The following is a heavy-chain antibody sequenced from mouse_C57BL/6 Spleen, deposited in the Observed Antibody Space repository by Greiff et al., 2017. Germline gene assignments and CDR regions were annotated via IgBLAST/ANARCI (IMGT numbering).Heavy chain of an antibody. CDR1: GYTFTSYW. V-gene: IGHV1-69*01. CDR3: ARGYYYDRAWFAY. CDR2: IDPADSYT. Sequence: QVQLQQPGAELVMPGASVKLSCKASGYTFTSYWMHWVKQRPGQGLEWIGEIDPADSYTNYNQKFKGKSTLTVDKSSSTAYMQLSSLTSEDSAVYYCARGYYYDRAWFAYWGHVTLVTVSA. J-gene: IGHJ3*01. D-gene: IGHD2-4*01.